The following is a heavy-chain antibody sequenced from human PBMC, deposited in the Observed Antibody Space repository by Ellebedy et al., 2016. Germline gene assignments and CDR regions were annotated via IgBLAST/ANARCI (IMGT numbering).Heavy chain of an antibody. CDR2: VSYDGSNK. CDR3: MPRSRPYAIDS. V-gene: IGHV3-30-3*01. D-gene: IGHD2-2*01. CDR1: GFTFSSFA. J-gene: IGHJ4*02. Sequence: GESLKISXAASGFTFSSFAMHWVRQAPGKGLEWLAVVSYDGSNKYYADSVKGRFTISRDNSKDTLYLQMNSLRPEDTAVYYCMPRSRPYAIDSWGQGTLVTVSS.